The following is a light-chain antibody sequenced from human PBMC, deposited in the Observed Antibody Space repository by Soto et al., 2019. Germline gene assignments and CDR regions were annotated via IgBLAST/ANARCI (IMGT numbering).Light chain of an antibody. CDR2: WAS. V-gene: IGKV4-1*01. CDR1: QSVLSSSNNKNF. CDR3: QQYFRIPYT. J-gene: IGKJ2*01. Sequence: DIVMTQSPDSLAVSLGERATINCKSSQSVLSSSNNKNFLTWYQQKPGQSPKLLIYWASTRESGVPDRFSGSVSGTDFTLTISSLQAEDVALYYCQQYFRIPYTFGQGTKLEIK.